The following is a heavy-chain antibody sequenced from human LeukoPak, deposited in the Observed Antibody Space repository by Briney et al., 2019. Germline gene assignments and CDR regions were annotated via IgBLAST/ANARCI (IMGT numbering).Heavy chain of an antibody. CDR2: IKQDGSEK. V-gene: IGHV3-7*01. CDR1: GFTFSSYW. D-gene: IGHD2-2*01. Sequence: QPGGSLRLSCAASGFTFSSYWMSWVRQAPGKGLEWVANIKQDGSEKYYVDSVKGRFTISRDNAKTSLYLQMNSLRAEDTAVYYCVVPAAIQRDWGQGTMVTVSS. CDR3: VVPAAIQRD. J-gene: IGHJ3*01.